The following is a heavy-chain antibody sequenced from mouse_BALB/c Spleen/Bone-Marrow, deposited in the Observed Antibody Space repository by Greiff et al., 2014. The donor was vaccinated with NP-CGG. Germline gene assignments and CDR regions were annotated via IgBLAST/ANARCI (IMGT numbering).Heavy chain of an antibody. V-gene: IGHV1-31*01. J-gene: IGHJ4*01. CDR1: GYSFTGYY. Sequence: VQLQQSGPELVKPGASEKISCKASGYSFTGYYMHWVKQSHVKSLEWIGRINPFIGATSYSQNFKDKASLTVDKSSSTAYMELHSLTFEDSAVYYCARSRYVPMDYWGQGTSVTVSS. CDR3: ARSRYVPMDY. CDR2: INPFIGAT. D-gene: IGHD2-12*01.